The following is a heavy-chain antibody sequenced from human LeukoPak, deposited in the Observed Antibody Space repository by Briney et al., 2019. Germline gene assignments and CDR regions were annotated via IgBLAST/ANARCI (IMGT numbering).Heavy chain of an antibody. J-gene: IGHJ5*02. V-gene: IGHV3-30-3*01. Sequence: PGRSLRLSCAASGFTFSSYAMHWVRQAPGKGLERVAVISYDGSNKYYAAPVKGRFTISRDNSKNTLYLQMNSLRAEDTAVYYCARDTARFGELPDWFDPWGQGTLVTVSS. D-gene: IGHD3-10*01. CDR1: GFTFSSYA. CDR2: ISYDGSNK. CDR3: ARDTARFGELPDWFDP.